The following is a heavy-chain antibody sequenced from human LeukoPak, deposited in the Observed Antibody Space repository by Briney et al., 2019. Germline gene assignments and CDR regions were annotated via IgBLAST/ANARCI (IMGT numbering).Heavy chain of an antibody. Sequence: GGSLRLSCAASGLTFSSYGMHWVRQAPGKGLEWVAFIRYDGSNKYYADSVKGRFTISRDNSKNTLYLQMNSLRAEDTAVYYCAKVPLQWYNWNDLNAFDIWGQGTMVTVSS. CDR1: GLTFSSYG. J-gene: IGHJ3*02. CDR2: IRYDGSNK. D-gene: IGHD1-1*01. CDR3: AKVPLQWYNWNDLNAFDI. V-gene: IGHV3-30*02.